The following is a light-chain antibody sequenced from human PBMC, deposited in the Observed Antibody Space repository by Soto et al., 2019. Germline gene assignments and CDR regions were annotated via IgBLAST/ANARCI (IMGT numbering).Light chain of an antibody. CDR3: QQRSNWLT. CDR1: QSVSSY. J-gene: IGKJ5*01. V-gene: IGKV3-11*01. Sequence: EIVLTQSPATLSLSPGERATLSCRASQSVSSYLAWYQQKPGQAPRLLIYDASNRATGIPARFSGSGSGTDFTLTSSSLEPEEFAVDYCQQRSNWLTFGQGTRLEIK. CDR2: DAS.